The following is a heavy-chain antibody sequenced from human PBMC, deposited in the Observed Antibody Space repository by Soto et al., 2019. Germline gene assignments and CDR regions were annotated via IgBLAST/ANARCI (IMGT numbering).Heavy chain of an antibody. V-gene: IGHV4-34*01. Sequence: QVQLQQWGAGLLKPSETLSLTCAVYGGSFSGYYWSWIRQPPGKGLEWIGEINHSGSTNYNPSLKSRVTISVDTSKNQFSLKLSSVTAADTAVYYCARARDDIVYSSGYGMDVWGQGTTVTVSS. CDR1: GGSFSGYY. J-gene: IGHJ6*02. CDR3: ARARDDIVYSSGYGMDV. CDR2: INHSGST. D-gene: IGHD3-22*01.